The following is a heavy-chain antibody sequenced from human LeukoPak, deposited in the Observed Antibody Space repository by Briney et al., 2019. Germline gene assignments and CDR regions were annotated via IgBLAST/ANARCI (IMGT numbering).Heavy chain of an antibody. CDR2: INHSGSP. CDR1: GGSFSGYY. D-gene: IGHD5-24*01. CDR3: ARSRRDGYNYVIVAPMDV. J-gene: IGHJ6*03. Sequence: PSETLSLTCALYGGSFSGYYWSWIRQPPGKGLECIVEINHSGSPNYNPPLKSRVTISVDTSKNQFSLKLSSVTAADTAVYYCARSRRDGYNYVIVAPMDVWGKGTTVTVSS. V-gene: IGHV4-34*01.